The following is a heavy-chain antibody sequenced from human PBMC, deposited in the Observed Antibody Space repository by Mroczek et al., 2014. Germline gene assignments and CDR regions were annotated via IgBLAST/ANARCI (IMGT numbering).Heavy chain of an antibody. D-gene: IGHD3-22*01. Sequence: QVQLVQSGPGLVKPSQTLSLTCTVSGGSISSGGYYWSWIRQHPGKGLEWIGYIYYSGSTYYNPSLKSRVTISVDTSKNQFSLKLSSVTAADTAVYYCARHPAQYYYDSSGYPYDWFDPWGQGTLVTVSS. J-gene: IGHJ5*02. CDR2: IYYSGST. CDR3: ARHPAQYYYDSSGYPYDWFDP. V-gene: IGHV4-31*03. CDR1: GGSISSGGYY.